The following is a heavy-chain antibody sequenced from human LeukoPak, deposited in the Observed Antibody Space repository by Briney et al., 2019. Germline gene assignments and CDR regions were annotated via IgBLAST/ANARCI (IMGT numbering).Heavy chain of an antibody. Sequence: GSLRLSCAASGFTFNNYAMSWVRQAPGKGLEWVSSISASGGSTNYADSVKGRFTISRDNPKNTLFLLMHSLRAEDTAFYYCAKDLRAYCTNGICYERSSLFDYWGQGTLVTVSS. CDR2: ISASGGST. CDR1: GFTFNNYA. CDR3: AKDLRAYCTNGICYERSSLFDY. V-gene: IGHV3-23*01. D-gene: IGHD2-8*01. J-gene: IGHJ4*02.